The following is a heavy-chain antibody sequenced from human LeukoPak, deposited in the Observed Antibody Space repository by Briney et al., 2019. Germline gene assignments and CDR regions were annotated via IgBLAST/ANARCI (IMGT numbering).Heavy chain of an antibody. V-gene: IGHV4-59*01. CDR1: GGSLSSYY. CDR3: ASVDYYDSSGSFDY. J-gene: IGHJ4*02. CDR2: IYYSGRP. Sequence: SETLSLTCTVSGGSLSSYYWSWIRQPPGKGLEWIGSIYYSGRPTYNPSLKSRVTISVDTSKNQFALKLSSVTAADTAVYYWASVDYYDSSGSFDYWGQGTLVTVSS. D-gene: IGHD3-22*01.